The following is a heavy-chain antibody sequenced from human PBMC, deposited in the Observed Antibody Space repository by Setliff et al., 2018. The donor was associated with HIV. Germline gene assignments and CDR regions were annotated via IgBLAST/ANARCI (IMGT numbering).Heavy chain of an antibody. CDR2: DNPDNVVL. V-gene: IGHV1-2*02. Sequence: ASVKVSCKASGGTFSSYGISWVRQAPGQGLEWMGWDNPDNVVLKSAQKFQGRVTMTRDTSINTAYMELSSLKSDDTAVYYCASPSFWGSGARNIDAFDMWGQGTLVTVSS. J-gene: IGHJ3*02. D-gene: IGHD7-27*01. CDR3: ASPSFWGSGARNIDAFDM. CDR1: GGTFSSYG.